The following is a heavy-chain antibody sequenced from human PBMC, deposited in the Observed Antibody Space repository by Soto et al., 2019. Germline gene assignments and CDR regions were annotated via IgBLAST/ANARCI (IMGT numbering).Heavy chain of an antibody. Sequence: QVQLQESGPGLVKPSETLSLTCTVSGVSISGYYWSWIRQPPGKGLEWIGYIYYSGSTNYNPSLTSRVTRSVDTYKNQSSLKLSSVTAADTAVYYCARSSYGDFYYYGMDVWGQGTTVHVSS. D-gene: IGHD4-17*01. CDR1: GVSISGYY. CDR2: IYYSGST. J-gene: IGHJ6*02. CDR3: ARSSYGDFYYYGMDV. V-gene: IGHV4-59*01.